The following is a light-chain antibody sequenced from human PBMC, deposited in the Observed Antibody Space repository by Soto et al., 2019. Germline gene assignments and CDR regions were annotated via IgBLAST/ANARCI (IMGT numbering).Light chain of an antibody. Sequence: EIVLTQSQATLSLSPGERATLSCGASQSVSNNYLAWYQQKPGLAPRLLIYDASNRATGIPDRFSGSGSGTDFTLTISRLEPEDSAVYYCQQYGSSRTFGQGTKVDIK. CDR3: QQYGSSRT. J-gene: IGKJ1*01. V-gene: IGKV3D-20*01. CDR2: DAS. CDR1: QSVSNNY.